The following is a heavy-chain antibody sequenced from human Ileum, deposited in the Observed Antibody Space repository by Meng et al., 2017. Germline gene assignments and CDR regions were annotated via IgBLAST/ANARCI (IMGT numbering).Heavy chain of an antibody. J-gene: IGHJ4*01. CDR3: ARDTNGRGPDYPLDY. V-gene: IGHV3-30*14. Sequence: GESLKISCIASGFTFSSYTMHWVRQAPGKGLEWVAVMLHDESNTYYADSVKGRFTVSRDYSKNTLFLQMNSLRVEDTAVYYCARDTNGRGPDYPLDYWGQGTMVTVSS. CDR2: MLHDESNT. D-gene: IGHD2-8*01. CDR1: GFTFSSYT.